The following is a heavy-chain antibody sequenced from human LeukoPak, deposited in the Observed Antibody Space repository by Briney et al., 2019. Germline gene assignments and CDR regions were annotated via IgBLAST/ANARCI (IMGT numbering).Heavy chain of an antibody. CDR2: IYTSGSS. V-gene: IGHV4-4*07. D-gene: IGHD3-9*01. Sequence: SETLSLTCTVSGGSISSYYWSWLRQPAGKGLEWIGGIYTSGSSNYNPSLTSRVTMSVDTSKNQFSLRLSTVTAADTAVYYCARASTDILTGNPGIFWFDPWGQGTLVTVSS. J-gene: IGHJ5*02. CDR3: ARASTDILTGNPGIFWFDP. CDR1: GGSISSYY.